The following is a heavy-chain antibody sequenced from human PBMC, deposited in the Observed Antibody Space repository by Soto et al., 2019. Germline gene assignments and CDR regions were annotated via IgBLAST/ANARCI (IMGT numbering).Heavy chain of an antibody. CDR2: IWYDGSKK. CDR1: GFTFSSYG. Sequence: GGSLRLSCAASGFTFSSYGMHWVRQAPGKGLEWVAVIWYDGSKKYYADSVKGRFTISRDNSKDTLYLQMDSLRVEDTAVYYCARKVASKSYYDNSWGQGTLVTVSS. CDR3: ARKVASKSYYDNS. J-gene: IGHJ5*02. D-gene: IGHD3-10*01. V-gene: IGHV3-33*01.